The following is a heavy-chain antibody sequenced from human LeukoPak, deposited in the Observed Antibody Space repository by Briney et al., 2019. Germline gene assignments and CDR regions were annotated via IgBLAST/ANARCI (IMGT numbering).Heavy chain of an antibody. CDR2: ITGSGGST. D-gene: IGHD3-10*01. CDR1: GFTFSSYA. V-gene: IGHV3-23*01. Sequence: GGSLRLSCAASGFTFSSYAMSWVRQAPGKGLEWVSAITGSGGSTDYADSVKGRFTISRDNSKNTLYLQMNSLRAEDTAVYYCARAPSSYYYGSGPNWFDPWGQGTLVTVSS. J-gene: IGHJ5*02. CDR3: ARAPSSYYYGSGPNWFDP.